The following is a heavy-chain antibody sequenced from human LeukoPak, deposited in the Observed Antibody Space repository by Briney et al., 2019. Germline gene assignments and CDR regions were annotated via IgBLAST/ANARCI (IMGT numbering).Heavy chain of an antibody. J-gene: IGHJ2*01. V-gene: IGHV3-21*04. Sequence: GGSLRPSCAASGFTFSSYSMNWVRQAPGKGLEWVSSISSSSSYIYYADSVRGRFTISRDESKNTLYLQMNSLRAEDTAVYYCARLSYYHSRGYYQRYFDLWGRGTLVTVSS. D-gene: IGHD3-22*01. CDR3: ARLSYYHSRGYYQRYFDL. CDR2: ISSSSSYI. CDR1: GFTFSSYS.